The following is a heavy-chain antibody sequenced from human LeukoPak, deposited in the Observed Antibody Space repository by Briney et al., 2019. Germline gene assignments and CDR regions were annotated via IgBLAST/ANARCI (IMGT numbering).Heavy chain of an antibody. J-gene: IGHJ5*02. V-gene: IGHV3-66*02. D-gene: IGHD3-22*01. CDR3: ARDPVNYYDSSGYYL. Sequence: RGSLRLSCAASGFTVSSNYMSWVRQAPGKGLEWVSVIYSGGSTYYADSVKGRFTISRDNSKNTLYLQMNSLRAEDTAVYYCARDPVNYYDSSGYYLWGQGTLVTVSS. CDR1: GFTVSSNY. CDR2: IYSGGST.